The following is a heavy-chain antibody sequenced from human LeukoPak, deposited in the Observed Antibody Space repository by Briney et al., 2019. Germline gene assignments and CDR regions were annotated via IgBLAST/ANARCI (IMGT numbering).Heavy chain of an antibody. CDR2: IYTSGST. J-gene: IGHJ4*02. CDR1: GGSISRYY. CDR3: AREVPPYDDADY. V-gene: IGHV4-4*07. D-gene: IGHD4-17*01. Sequence: SETLSLTCTVSGGSISRYYWSWIRQPAGKGLEWIGRIYTSGSTNYNPSLKSRVTMSVDTSKNQFSLKPSSVSAADTAVYYCAREVPPYDDADYWGQGTLVTVSS.